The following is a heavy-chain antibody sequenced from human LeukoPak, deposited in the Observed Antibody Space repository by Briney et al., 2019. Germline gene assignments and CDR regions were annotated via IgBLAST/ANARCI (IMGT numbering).Heavy chain of an antibody. V-gene: IGHV3-30*03. Sequence: GRSLRLSCAASGFTFSSYGMHWVRQAPGKGLEWVAVISYDGSNKYYADSVKGRFTISRDNSKNTLYLQMGSLRAEDMAVYYCARDLSSLGSRWSGAFDIWGQGTMVTASS. J-gene: IGHJ3*02. CDR2: ISYDGSNK. D-gene: IGHD4-23*01. CDR3: ARDLSSLGSRWSGAFDI. CDR1: GFTFSSYG.